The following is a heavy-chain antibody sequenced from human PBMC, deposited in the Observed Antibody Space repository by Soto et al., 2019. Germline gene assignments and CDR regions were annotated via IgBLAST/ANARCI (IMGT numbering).Heavy chain of an antibody. J-gene: IGHJ4*02. V-gene: IGHV4-61*01. CDR3: ARVDDYGLFFDY. CDR2: IYYSGST. Sequence: SETLSLTCTVSGGSVSSGSYYWSWIRQPPGKGLEWIGYIYYSGSTNYNPSLKSRVTISVDTSKNQFSLKLSSVTAADTAVYYCARVDDYGLFFDYWGQGTLVTVSS. D-gene: IGHD4-17*01. CDR1: GGSVSSGSYY.